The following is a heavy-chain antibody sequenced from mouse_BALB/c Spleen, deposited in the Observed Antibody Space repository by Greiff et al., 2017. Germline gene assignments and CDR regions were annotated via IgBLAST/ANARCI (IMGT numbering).Heavy chain of an antibody. Sequence: EVQLQESGPGLVKPSQSLSLTCTVTGYSITSDYAWNWIRQFPGNKLEWMGYISYSGSTSYNPSLKSRISITRDTSKNQFFLQLNSVTTEDTATYYCASIYDGSLKLLDYWGQGTTLTVSS. CDR3: ASIYDGSLKLLDY. CDR1: GYSITSDYA. CDR2: ISYSGST. V-gene: IGHV3-2*02. J-gene: IGHJ2*01. D-gene: IGHD2-3*01.